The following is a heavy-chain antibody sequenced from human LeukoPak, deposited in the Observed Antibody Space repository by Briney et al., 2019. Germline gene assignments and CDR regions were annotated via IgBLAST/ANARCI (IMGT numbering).Heavy chain of an antibody. CDR2: IIPIFGTA. J-gene: IGHJ3*02. CDR1: GGTFSSYA. Sequence: SVKVSCKASGGTFSSYAISWVRQAPGQGLEWMGGIIPIFGTANYAQKFQGRVTITTDESTSTAYMELSSLRSEDTAVYYCARTTYSGSYIDAFDIWGQGTMVTVSS. V-gene: IGHV1-69*05. CDR3: ARTTYSGSYIDAFDI. D-gene: IGHD1-26*01.